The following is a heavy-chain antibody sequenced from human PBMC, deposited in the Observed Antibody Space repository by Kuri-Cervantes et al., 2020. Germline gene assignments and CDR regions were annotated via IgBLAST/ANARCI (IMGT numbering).Heavy chain of an antibody. CDR1: GGSISTYY. J-gene: IGHJ4*02. CDR2: IYYSGGT. V-gene: IGHV4-59*01. CDR3: ARRDPADEVFDY. D-gene: IGHD2-15*01. Sequence: SETLSLTCTVSGGSISTYYWSWIRQPPGKGLEWIGYIYYSGGTNYNPSLESRVTISVDTSKNQFSLKLTSVTAADTAVYYCARRDPADEVFDYWGQGTLVTVSS.